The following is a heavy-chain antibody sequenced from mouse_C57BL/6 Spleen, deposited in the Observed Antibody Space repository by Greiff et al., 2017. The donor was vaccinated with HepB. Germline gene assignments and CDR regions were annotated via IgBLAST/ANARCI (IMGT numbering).Heavy chain of an antibody. J-gene: IGHJ2*01. D-gene: IGHD2-4*01. Sequence: EVKLVESGPELVKPGASVKISCKASGYSFTGYYMNWVKQSPEKSLEWIGEINPSTGGTTYNQKFKAKATLTVDKSSSTAYMQLKSLTSEDSAVYYCARWDYPYYFDYWGQGTTLTVSS. CDR1: GYSFTGYY. V-gene: IGHV1-42*01. CDR3: ARWDYPYYFDY. CDR2: INPSTGGT.